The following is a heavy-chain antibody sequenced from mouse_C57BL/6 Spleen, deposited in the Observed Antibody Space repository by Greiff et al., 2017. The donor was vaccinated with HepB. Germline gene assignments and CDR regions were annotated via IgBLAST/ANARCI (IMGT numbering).Heavy chain of an antibody. Sequence: EVKLMESGGGLVQPGGSLKLSCAASGFTFSDYGMAWVRQAPRKGPEWVAFISNLAYSIYYADTVTGRFTISRENAKNTLYLEMSSLRSEDTAMYYCARGTGYFDYWGQGTTLTVSS. V-gene: IGHV5-15*01. J-gene: IGHJ2*01. CDR2: ISNLAYSI. CDR3: ARGTGYFDY. D-gene: IGHD4-1*01. CDR1: GFTFSDYG.